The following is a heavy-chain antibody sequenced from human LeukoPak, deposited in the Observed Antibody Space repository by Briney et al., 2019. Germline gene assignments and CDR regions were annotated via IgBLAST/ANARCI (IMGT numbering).Heavy chain of an antibody. D-gene: IGHD6-6*01. CDR2: IHYSGST. J-gene: IGHJ4*02. Sequence: KPSETLSLTCTVSGGSVSSGGYYWSWIRQPPGKGLEWIGYIHYSGSTNYNPSLKSRVTISVDTSKIQFSLKLTSVTAADTAVYCCARRYSSSSFDYWGQGTLVTVSS. CDR3: ARRYSSSSFDY. CDR1: GGSVSSGGYY. V-gene: IGHV4-61*08.